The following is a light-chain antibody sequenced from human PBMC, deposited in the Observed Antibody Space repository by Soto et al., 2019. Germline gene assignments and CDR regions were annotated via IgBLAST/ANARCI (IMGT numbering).Light chain of an antibody. Sequence: EIVMTQSPVTRSVSPGERATLSCRASQSVSSNLAWYQQKPGQAPSLLIYDISARATGIPTRFSGSGSGTEFTLTISSLQSEDFAVYYCQQYNDWPLTFGGGTKVEIK. CDR2: DIS. CDR1: QSVSSN. J-gene: IGKJ4*01. V-gene: IGKV3D-15*01. CDR3: QQYNDWPLT.